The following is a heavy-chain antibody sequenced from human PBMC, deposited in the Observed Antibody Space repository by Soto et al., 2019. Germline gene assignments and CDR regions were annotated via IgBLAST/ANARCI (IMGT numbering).Heavy chain of an antibody. Sequence: SETLSLTFTISGGSTSSSSYYWGWIRQPPGKGLEWIGSIYYSGSTYYSPSLKSRVTISVDTSKNQFSLRLTSVTAADTAVYYWGRPCYYDTTDYFRPAYCVDIWGQGTLV. CDR2: IYYSGST. CDR3: GRPCYYDTTDYFRPAYCVDI. V-gene: IGHV4-39*01. D-gene: IGHD3-22*01. CDR1: GGSTSSSSYY. J-gene: IGHJ3*02.